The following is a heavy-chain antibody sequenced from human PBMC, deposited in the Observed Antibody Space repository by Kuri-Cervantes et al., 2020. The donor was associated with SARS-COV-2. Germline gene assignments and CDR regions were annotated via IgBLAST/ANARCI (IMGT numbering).Heavy chain of an antibody. J-gene: IGHJ4*02. CDR2: IIPIFGTA. V-gene: IGHV1-69*05. CDR3: ARDRFVYSSGYLLDY. Sequence: SVKVSCKASGGTFSSYAISWVRQAPGQGLEWMGGIIPIFGTANYAQKFQGRVTITTDESTSTAYMELSSLRSEDTAVYYCARDRFVYSSGYLLDYWGQGTLVTVSS. D-gene: IGHD6-19*01. CDR1: GGTFSSYA.